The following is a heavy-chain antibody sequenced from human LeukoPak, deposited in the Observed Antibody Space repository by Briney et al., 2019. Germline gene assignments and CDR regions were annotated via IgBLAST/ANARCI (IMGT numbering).Heavy chain of an antibody. Sequence: SVKVSCKASGFTFTSSAMQWVRQARGQRLEWIGWIVVGSGNTNYAQKFQERVTITRDMSTSTAYMELSSLRSEDTAVYYCARRGHYDILTGYRYYFDYWGQGTLVTVSS. D-gene: IGHD3-9*01. CDR2: IVVGSGNT. CDR3: ARRGHYDILTGYRYYFDY. V-gene: IGHV1-58*02. CDR1: GFTFTSSA. J-gene: IGHJ4*02.